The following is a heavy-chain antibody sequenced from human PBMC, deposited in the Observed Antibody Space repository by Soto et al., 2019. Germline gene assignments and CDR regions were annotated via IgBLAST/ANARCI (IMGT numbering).Heavy chain of an antibody. CDR3: ARESLVPASNGFDP. CDR1: GGSISSNSHY. V-gene: IGHV4-39*02. D-gene: IGHD2-2*01. CDR2: IYYSGGT. Sequence: LSLTCTVSGGSISSNSHYWGWIRQPPGKGLEWIGSIYYSGGTYYNPSLKSRVTISVDTSKNQFFLKLNSVTAADTAVYYCARESLVPASNGFDPWGQGTLVTVSS. J-gene: IGHJ5*02.